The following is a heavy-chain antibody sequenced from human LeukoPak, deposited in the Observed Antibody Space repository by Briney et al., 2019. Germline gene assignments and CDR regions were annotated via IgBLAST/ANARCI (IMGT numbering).Heavy chain of an antibody. CDR1: GFTFDDYA. CDR3: ARHRLPTGKFFDY. Sequence: PGGALRLSCAASGFTFDDYAMHWVRHAPGKGLEWVSGISGNSGSIVYADSVKVRLTISRDNDKTYLYLQMNSLSAEDTAVYYCARHRLPTGKFFDYGGQGTLVTVYS. CDR2: ISGNSGSI. J-gene: IGHJ4*02. D-gene: IGHD1-1*01. V-gene: IGHV3-9*01.